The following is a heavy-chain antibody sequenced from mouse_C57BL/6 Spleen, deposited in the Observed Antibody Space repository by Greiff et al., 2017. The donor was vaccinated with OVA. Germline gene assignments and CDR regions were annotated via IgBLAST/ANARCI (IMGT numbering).Heavy chain of an antibody. Sequence: VQLQQPGTELVKPGASVKLSCKASGYTFTSYWMHWVKQRPGQGLEWIGNINPSNGGTNYNEKFKSKATLTVDKSSSTAYMQLSSLTSEDSAVYYCARIIYDYGYAMDYWGQGTSVTVSS. J-gene: IGHJ4*01. V-gene: IGHV1-53*01. CDR2: INPSNGGT. CDR3: ARIIYDYGYAMDY. CDR1: GYTFTSYW. D-gene: IGHD2-4*01.